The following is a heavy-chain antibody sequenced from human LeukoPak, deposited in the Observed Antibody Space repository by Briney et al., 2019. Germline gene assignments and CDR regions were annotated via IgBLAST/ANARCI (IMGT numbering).Heavy chain of an antibody. D-gene: IGHD3-9*01. CDR2: INHSGST. CDR1: GGSFSGYY. Sequence: SETLSLTCAVYGGSFSGYYWSWIRQPPGKGLEWIGEINHSGSTNYNPSLKSRVTISVDTSKNQFSLKLSSVTAADTAVYYCARGGTYSYHDILTGGPYYYYGMDVWGQGTTVTVSS. CDR3: ARGGTYSYHDILTGGPYYYYGMDV. J-gene: IGHJ6*02. V-gene: IGHV4-34*01.